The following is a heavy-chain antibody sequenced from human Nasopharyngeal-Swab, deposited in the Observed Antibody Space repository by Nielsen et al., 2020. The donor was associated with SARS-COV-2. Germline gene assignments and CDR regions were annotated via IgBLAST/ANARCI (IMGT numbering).Heavy chain of an antibody. CDR3: AREGVVVTALSV. Sequence: ASVKVSCKASGYTFTSFGISWVRQAPGQGLEWMGWMNNYNGNTNYAEKFQGRVTMTTDTSTSTAYMDLRSLRSDDTAVYYCAREGVVVTALSVWGQGTLVTVSS. D-gene: IGHD2-21*02. CDR2: MNNYNGNT. V-gene: IGHV1-18*01. J-gene: IGHJ4*02. CDR1: GYTFTSFG.